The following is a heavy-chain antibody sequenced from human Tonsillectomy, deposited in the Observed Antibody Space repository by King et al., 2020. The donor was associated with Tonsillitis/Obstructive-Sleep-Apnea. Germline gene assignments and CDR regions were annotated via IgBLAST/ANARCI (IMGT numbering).Heavy chain of an antibody. V-gene: IGHV2-26*01. Sequence: TLKESGPVLVKPTETLTLTCTVSGFSLSNARMGVSWIRQPPGKALEWLAHIFSNDEKSYSTSLKSRLTISKDTSKSPVVLTMTNMDPVDTATYYCARARRTYYDFWSGYYPYWYFDLWGRGTLVTVSS. J-gene: IGHJ2*01. D-gene: IGHD3-3*01. CDR3: ARARRTYYDFWSGYYPYWYFDL. CDR2: IFSNDEK. CDR1: GFSLSNARMG.